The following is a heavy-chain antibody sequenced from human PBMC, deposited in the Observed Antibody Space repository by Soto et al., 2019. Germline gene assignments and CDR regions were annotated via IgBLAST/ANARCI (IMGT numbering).Heavy chain of an antibody. CDR3: MLGSGWKDFDY. V-gene: IGHV4-39*01. Sequence: LTCTVSGGSITSSSYYWGWIRQPPGKGLEWIGNIYYSGSTYYNPSLKSRITISVDTSKNQFSLKLSSVTAADTAVYYCMLGSGWKDFDYWGQGTLVTVSS. J-gene: IGHJ4*02. D-gene: IGHD3-22*01. CDR1: GGSITSSSYY. CDR2: IYYSGST.